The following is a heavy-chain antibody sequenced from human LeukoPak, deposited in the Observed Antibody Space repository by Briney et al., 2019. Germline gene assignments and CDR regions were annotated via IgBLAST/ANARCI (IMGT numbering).Heavy chain of an antibody. V-gene: IGHV1-8*01. Sequence: ASVKVSCKASGYTFTSSDFNWVRQATGQGLEWMGWMNPNSGNTGYAQKFQGRVTMTRDTSISTAYMELSSLRSEDTAVYYFARDARGAAAGDDSFDIWGQGTMVTVSS. CDR2: MNPNSGNT. CDR1: GYTFTSSD. D-gene: IGHD6-13*01. J-gene: IGHJ3*02. CDR3: ARDARGAAAGDDSFDI.